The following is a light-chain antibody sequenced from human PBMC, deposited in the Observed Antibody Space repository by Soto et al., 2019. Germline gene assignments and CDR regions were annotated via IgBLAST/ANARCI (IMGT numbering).Light chain of an antibody. V-gene: IGKV3-20*01. CDR3: QQYGSSPWT. CDR2: DAS. Sequence: EIVLTQSPGTLSLSPGERATLSCRASQSVSSSYLAWYQQQPGQAPRLLIYDASTRATGIPDTISGSGSGTDFTLTISRLEPEDFAVYYCQQYGSSPWTFGQGTRVEIE. J-gene: IGKJ1*01. CDR1: QSVSSSY.